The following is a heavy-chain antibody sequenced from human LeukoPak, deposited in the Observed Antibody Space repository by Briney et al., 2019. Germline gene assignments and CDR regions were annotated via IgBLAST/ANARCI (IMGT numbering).Heavy chain of an antibody. J-gene: IGHJ6*02. CDR2: INPSGGST. CDR3: ARWGGVGMDV. V-gene: IGHV1-46*01. Sequence: GASVKVSCKASGYTFTSYYMHWVRQAPGQGLEWMGIINPSGGSTSYAQKFQGRVIMTRDTSTSTVYMEVSSLRSEDTAVYYCARWGGVGMDVWGQGTTLIVSS. D-gene: IGHD2-8*01. CDR1: GYTFTSYY.